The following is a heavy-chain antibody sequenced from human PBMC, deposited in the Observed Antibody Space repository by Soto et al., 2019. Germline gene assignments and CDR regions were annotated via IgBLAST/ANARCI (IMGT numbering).Heavy chain of an antibody. CDR1: GFTFSSYA. Sequence: QVQLVESGGGVVQPGRSLRLSCAASGFTFSSYAMHWVRQAPGKGLEWVAVISYDGSNKYYADSVKGRFTISRDNSKNPLYLQMNSLRAEDTAVYYCARVSAAHKRWDYYGMDVWGQGTTVTVSS. J-gene: IGHJ6*02. CDR3: ARVSAAHKRWDYYGMDV. V-gene: IGHV3-30-3*01. D-gene: IGHD6-6*01. CDR2: ISYDGSNK.